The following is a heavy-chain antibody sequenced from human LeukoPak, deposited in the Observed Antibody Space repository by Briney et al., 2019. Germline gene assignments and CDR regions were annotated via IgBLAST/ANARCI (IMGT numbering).Heavy chain of an antibody. J-gene: IGHJ4*02. CDR1: GFTFSSFA. D-gene: IGHD3-22*01. CDR3: AKGPHVGSGYHPDY. CDR2: ITGSDDKT. V-gene: IGHV3-23*01. Sequence: QAGESLKISCAASGFTFSSFAMTWVRQAPGKGLEWVSTITGSDDKTYYGDSVKGRFTISRDYSKSTLRLQMNSLRVEDTAIYYCAKGPHVGSGYHPDYWGQGTLVTASS.